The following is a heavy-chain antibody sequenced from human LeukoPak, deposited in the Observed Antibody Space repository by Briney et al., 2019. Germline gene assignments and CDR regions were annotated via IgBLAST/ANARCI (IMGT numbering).Heavy chain of an antibody. Sequence: GGSLRLSCAATGFTLSGHSMNWVRQAPGKGLDWVSSISPTSAYIYYQDSVKGRFTISRDNAKNSLYLQMNSLRAEDMALYYCAKNASEGLLRGYFDYGGRGTLVTVSS. V-gene: IGHV3-21*04. CDR3: AKNASEGLLRGYFDY. CDR2: ISPTSAYI. CDR1: GFTLSGHS. J-gene: IGHJ4*02. D-gene: IGHD3-3*01.